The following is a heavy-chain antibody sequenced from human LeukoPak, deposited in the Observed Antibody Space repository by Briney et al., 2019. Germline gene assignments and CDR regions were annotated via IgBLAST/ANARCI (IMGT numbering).Heavy chain of an antibody. D-gene: IGHD6-19*01. CDR3: AREWMVPDWFDP. J-gene: IGHJ5*02. V-gene: IGHV4-59*01. CDR2: IYYSGST. CDR1: GGSISSYY. Sequence: SETLSLTCTVSGGSISSYYWSWVRQPPGKGLEGIGYIYYSGSTNYNPSLKSRVTISVDTSKNQFSLKLSSVTAADTAVYYCAREWMVPDWFDPWGQGTLVTVSS.